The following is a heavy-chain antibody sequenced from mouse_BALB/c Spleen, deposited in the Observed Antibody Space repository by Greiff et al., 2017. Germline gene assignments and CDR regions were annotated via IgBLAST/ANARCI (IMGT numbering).Heavy chain of an antibody. Sequence: QVQLKQSGPGLVAPSQSLSITCTVSGFSLTSYGVHWVRQPPGKGLEWLGVIWAGGSTNYNSALMSRLSISKDNSKSQVFLKMNSLQTDDTAMYYCAGPYYRYDEGHAMDYWGQGTSVTVSS. J-gene: IGHJ4*01. CDR2: IWAGGST. CDR1: GFSLTSYG. CDR3: AGPYYRYDEGHAMDY. D-gene: IGHD2-14*01. V-gene: IGHV2-9*02.